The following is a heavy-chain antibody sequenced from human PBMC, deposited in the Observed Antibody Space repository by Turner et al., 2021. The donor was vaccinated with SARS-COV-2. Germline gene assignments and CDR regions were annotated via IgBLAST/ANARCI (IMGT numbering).Heavy chain of an antibody. CDR1: GYTFSGYY. Sequence: QVQLVQSGAEVKKPGASVTVSCKASGYTFSGYYIHWVRQAPGQGLEWMGWINPNSGGTNYAQKFQGRVTMTTDTSISTAYMELSRLRSDDTAVYYCASPTSRVNTGYSSGWALGLGYYGMDVWGQGTTVTVSS. J-gene: IGHJ6*02. V-gene: IGHV1-2*02. CDR2: INPNSGGT. CDR3: ASPTSRVNTGYSSGWALGLGYYGMDV. D-gene: IGHD6-19*01.